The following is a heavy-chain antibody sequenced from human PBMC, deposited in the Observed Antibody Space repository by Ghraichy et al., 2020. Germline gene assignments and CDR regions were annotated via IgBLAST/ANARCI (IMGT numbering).Heavy chain of an antibody. V-gene: IGHV1-18*04. CDR1: GYTFTSYG. Sequence: ASVKVSCKASGYTFTSYGISWVRQAPGQGLEWMGWISAYNGNTNYAQKLQGRVTMTTDTSTSTAYMELRSLRSNDPAVYYCARDPLPHYDILTGSGYYGMDVWGQGTTVTVSS. J-gene: IGHJ6*02. CDR2: ISAYNGNT. CDR3: ARDPLPHYDILTGSGYYGMDV. D-gene: IGHD3-9*01.